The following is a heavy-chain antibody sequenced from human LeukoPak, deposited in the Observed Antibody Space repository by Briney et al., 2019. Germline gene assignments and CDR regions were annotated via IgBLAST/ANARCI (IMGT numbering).Heavy chain of an antibody. Sequence: PGGSLRLSCAASGFTFSSYGMHWVRQAPGKGLEWVAFIRYDGSNKYYADSVKGRFTISRDNSKNTLYLQMNSLRAEDTAVYYCAKVGHIVVVPAAGSDWFDPWGQGTLVTVSS. CDR2: IRYDGSNK. J-gene: IGHJ5*02. D-gene: IGHD2-2*01. CDR1: GFTFSSYG. CDR3: AKVGHIVVVPAAGSDWFDP. V-gene: IGHV3-30*02.